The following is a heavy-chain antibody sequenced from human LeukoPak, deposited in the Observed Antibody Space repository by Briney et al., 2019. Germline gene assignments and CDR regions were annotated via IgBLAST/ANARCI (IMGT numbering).Heavy chain of an antibody. D-gene: IGHD6-19*01. CDR1: GFTFTSYE. V-gene: IGHV3-48*03. Sequence: GGSLRLSCAASGFTFTSYEMNWVRQAPGKGLEWVSYINSGGTTIYYADSVKGRFTISRDYAKSSLYLQMNSLRAEDTAIYYCARERAVAGAGFDYWGQGTLVTVSS. J-gene: IGHJ4*02. CDR2: INSGGTTI. CDR3: ARERAVAGAGFDY.